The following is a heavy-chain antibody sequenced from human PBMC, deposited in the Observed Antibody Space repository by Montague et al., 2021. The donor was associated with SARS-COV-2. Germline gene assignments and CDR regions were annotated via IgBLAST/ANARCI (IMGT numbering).Heavy chain of an antibody. CDR2: ISQRGST. V-gene: IGHV4-34*01. Sequence: SETLSLTCGVSGGSLSGHYWSWIRQAPGKGLEWIGEISQRGSTKYSQSLKSRVSISIDTSKNHLSLKVRSVTAADTAVYYCARDGGTVTTFLGVGYVRGGLNWFDPWGQGTLGTVSS. D-gene: IGHD4-17*01. CDR3: ARDGGTVTTFLGVGYVRGGLNWFDP. J-gene: IGHJ5*02. CDR1: GGSLSGHY.